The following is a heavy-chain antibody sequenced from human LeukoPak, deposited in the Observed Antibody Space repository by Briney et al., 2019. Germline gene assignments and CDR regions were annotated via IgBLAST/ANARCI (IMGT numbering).Heavy chain of an antibody. CDR1: GGTLSSYA. J-gene: IGHJ4*02. V-gene: IGHV1-69*05. CDR2: IIPIFGTA. Sequence: ASVKVSCKASGGTLSSYAISWVRQAPGQGLEWMGRIIPIFGTANYAQKFQGRVTITTDESTSTAYMELSSLRSEDTAVYYCARAGERVAFDYWGQGTLATVSS. D-gene: IGHD2-15*01. CDR3: ARAGERVAFDY.